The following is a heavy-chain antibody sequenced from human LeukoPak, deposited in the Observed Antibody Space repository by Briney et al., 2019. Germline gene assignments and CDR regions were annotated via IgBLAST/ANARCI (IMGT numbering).Heavy chain of an antibody. Sequence: GGSLRLSCAASGFTFSSYEMNWVRQAPGKGLEWVSYISSSGSTIYYADSVKGRFTISRDNAKNSLYLQMNSLRAEDTAVYYCVPEPVLLWFGELSFDYWGQGTLVTISS. V-gene: IGHV3-48*03. J-gene: IGHJ4*02. CDR1: GFTFSSYE. CDR2: ISSSGSTI. D-gene: IGHD3-10*01. CDR3: VPEPVLLWFGELSFDY.